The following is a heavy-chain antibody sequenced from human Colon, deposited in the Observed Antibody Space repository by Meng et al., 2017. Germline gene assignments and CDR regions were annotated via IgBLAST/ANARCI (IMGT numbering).Heavy chain of an antibody. CDR1: GGSISSYNG. CDR2: IDLGGTP. D-gene: IGHD6-19*01. J-gene: IGHJ4*02. CDR3: ARHGGWHFDY. Sequence: QRQVSGPGPVEPSGTLSLTCAVSGGSISSYNGWSWVRQPPGKGLEWIGQIDLGGTPYYNPSLESRVIMSLDKSKNQLSLRLTSVAAADTAVYYCARHGGWHFDYWGQGALVTVSS. V-gene: IGHV4-4*02.